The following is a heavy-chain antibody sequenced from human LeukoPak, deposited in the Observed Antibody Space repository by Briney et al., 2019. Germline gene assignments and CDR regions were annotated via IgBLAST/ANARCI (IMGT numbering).Heavy chain of an antibody. CDR2: IKRDGSEK. CDR1: GFTFSTYW. D-gene: IGHD1-26*01. CDR3: ARDSSGNVDY. V-gene: IGHV3-7*01. Sequence: GGSLRLSCAASGFTFSTYWMAWVRQAPGKGPEWVANIKRDGSEKYYVESVKGRFTISRDNAKNSLFLQMNSLTAEDTSIYYCARDSSGNVDYWGQGALVTVSS. J-gene: IGHJ4*02.